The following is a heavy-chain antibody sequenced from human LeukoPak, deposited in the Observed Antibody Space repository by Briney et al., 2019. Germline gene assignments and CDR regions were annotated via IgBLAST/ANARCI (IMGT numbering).Heavy chain of an antibody. CDR2: ISSGGSVI. CDR1: GFTFSSYE. CDR3: ARDFYGDYPFFDY. V-gene: IGHV3-48*03. Sequence: GGSLRLSCAASGFTFSSYEMNWVRQAPGKGLEWVSYISSGGSVIYYADSVKGRFTISRDNAKNSLYLQMNSLRAEDTAVYYCARDFYGDYPFFDYWGQGTLVAVSS. D-gene: IGHD4-17*01. J-gene: IGHJ4*02.